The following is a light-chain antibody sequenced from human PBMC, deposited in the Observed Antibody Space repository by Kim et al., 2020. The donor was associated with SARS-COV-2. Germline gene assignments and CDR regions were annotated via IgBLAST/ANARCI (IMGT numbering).Light chain of an antibody. CDR2: DDS. CDR1: SSDVGCYNY. J-gene: IGLJ3*02. CDR3: SSYTSSSTRV. Sequence: GQSITSCCTETSSDVGCYNYGYWYQHHPGKAPKLMIYDDSNRPSGVSNRFSGSKSGNTASLTISGLQAEDEADDYCSSYTSSSTRVFGGGTQLTVL. V-gene: IGLV2-14*03.